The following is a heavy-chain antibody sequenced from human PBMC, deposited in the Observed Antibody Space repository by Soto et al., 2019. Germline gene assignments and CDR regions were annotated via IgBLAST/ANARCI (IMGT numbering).Heavy chain of an antibody. CDR2: IYPGDSDT. Sequence: HGDSLKISCXGSGYSFTIYWIGWVRQMPGKGLEWMGIIYPGDSDTRYSPSFQGQVTIAADKSISTAYLQWSSLKASDTAMYYCARPTPSLGYFDYWGQGTLVTVSS. CDR3: ARPTPSLGYFDY. J-gene: IGHJ4*02. V-gene: IGHV5-51*01. CDR1: GYSFTIYW.